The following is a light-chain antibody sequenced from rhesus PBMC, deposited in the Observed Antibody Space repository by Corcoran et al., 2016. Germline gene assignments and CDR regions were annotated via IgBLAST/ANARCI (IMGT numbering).Light chain of an antibody. CDR3: LQDHTPPFT. V-gene: IGKV1-94*01. CDR1: QGINKE. Sequence: DIQMAQSPSSLSASVGDRVTVTCRASQGINKELSRYQHKPGKAPTLLLYAASTLQTGVSSRFSGSASGTDYTLTISSLQPENVATYYCLQDHTPPFTFGPGTKLEIK. J-gene: IGKJ3*01. CDR2: AAS.